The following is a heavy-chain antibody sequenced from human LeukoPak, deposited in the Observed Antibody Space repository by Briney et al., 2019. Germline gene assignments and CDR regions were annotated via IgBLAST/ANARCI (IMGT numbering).Heavy chain of an antibody. CDR2: TRDKANSYTT. J-gene: IGHJ4*02. V-gene: IGHV3-72*01. CDR3: ARGDGYDRRSFDY. D-gene: IGHD5-12*01. Sequence: GGSLRLSCAASGFTFSDHYRDWVRQAPGKGLEWVGRTRDKANSYTTEYAASVKGRFTISRDASKTSLYLQMNSLKTEDTAVYYCARGDGYDRRSFDYWGQGTLVTVSS. CDR1: GFTFSDHY.